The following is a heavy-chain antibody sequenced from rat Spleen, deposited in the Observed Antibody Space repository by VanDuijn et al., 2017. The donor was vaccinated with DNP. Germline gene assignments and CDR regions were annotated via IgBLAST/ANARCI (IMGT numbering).Heavy chain of an antibody. V-gene: IGHV5-20*01. CDR3: TTGTTVAPDAY. D-gene: IGHD1-3*01. CDR1: GFTFSNYG. Sequence: EVQLVESGGGLVQPGRSMKLSCAASGFTFSNYGMAWVRQAPKKGLEWVAYISYDGGSTYYRDPVKGRFTISRDNAKSTLYLQMDSLRSEDTATYYCTTGTTVAPDAYWGQGTLVTVSS. J-gene: IGHJ3*01. CDR2: ISYDGGST.